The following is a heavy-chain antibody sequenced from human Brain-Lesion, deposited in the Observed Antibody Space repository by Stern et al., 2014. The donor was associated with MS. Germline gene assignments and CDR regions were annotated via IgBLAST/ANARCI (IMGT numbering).Heavy chain of an antibody. Sequence: VPLVESGGGVVQPGRSLRLSCAVSGFTFSSYGMYWVRQAPGKGLEWVAGLWFDGTKKNYIESVKGRFTISRDNSKNTLSLQMTSLRAEDTAVYYCAKDKKDSSGWNLYFYGMDVWGQGTTVIVSS. CDR3: AKDKKDSSGWNLYFYGMDV. CDR2: LWFDGTKK. J-gene: IGHJ6*02. CDR1: GFTFSSYG. V-gene: IGHV3-33*06. D-gene: IGHD6-19*01.